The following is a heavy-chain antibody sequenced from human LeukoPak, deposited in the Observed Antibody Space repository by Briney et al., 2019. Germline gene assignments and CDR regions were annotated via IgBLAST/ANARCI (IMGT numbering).Heavy chain of an antibody. CDR2: ITGSGGST. CDR1: GFTFSSYA. CDR3: AKDRVPRYSGYGLSDD. J-gene: IGHJ4*02. D-gene: IGHD5-12*01. V-gene: IGHV3-23*01. Sequence: PGGSLRLSCTASGFTFSSYAMSWVRQAPGKGLDWVSAITGSGGSTYYADSVKGRFTISRDNSKNTLYLQMNNLRAEDTALYYCAKDRVPRYSGYGLSDDWGQGTLVTVSA.